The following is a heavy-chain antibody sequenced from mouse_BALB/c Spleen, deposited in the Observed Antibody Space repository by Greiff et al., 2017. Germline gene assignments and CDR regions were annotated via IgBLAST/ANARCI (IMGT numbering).Heavy chain of an antibody. J-gene: IGHJ3*01. D-gene: IGHD1-1*01. CDR2: IFPGSGNT. CDR1: GYSFTSYY. Sequence: QVQLQQSGAELVKPGASVKLSCKASGYSFTSYYIHWVKQRPGQGLEWIGWIFPGSGNTKYNEKFKGKATLTADTSSSTAYMQLSSLTSEDSAVYFCARRDYGTSFAYWGQGTLVTVSA. CDR3: ARRDYGTSFAY. V-gene: IGHV1S19*01.